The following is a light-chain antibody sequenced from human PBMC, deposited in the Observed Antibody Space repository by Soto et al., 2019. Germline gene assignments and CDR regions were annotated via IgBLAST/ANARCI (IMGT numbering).Light chain of an antibody. CDR2: TAS. Sequence: DIQMTQSPSSLSSSVGDRVTLTCRASQNIYSYLNWYQQKPGTAPKLLIYTASNLQRGVPSKFSGSGSGTDFTLTISSLQPEDFATYYCQHSYSIPFTFGQGTKLEI. CDR1: QNIYSY. J-gene: IGKJ2*01. V-gene: IGKV1-39*01. CDR3: QHSYSIPFT.